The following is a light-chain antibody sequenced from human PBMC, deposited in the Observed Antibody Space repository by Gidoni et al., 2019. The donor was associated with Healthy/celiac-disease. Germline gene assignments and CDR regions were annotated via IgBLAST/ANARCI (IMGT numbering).Light chain of an antibody. V-gene: IGLV1-51*01. J-gene: IGLJ3*02. CDR2: DNN. Sequence: QSVLTQPPSVSAAPGQKVTISCSGSSSNIGNNYVSWYQQLPGTAPKLLIYDNNKRPSGIPDRFSGSKSGTSATLGITGLQTGDEADYYCGTWDSSLSAWAFGGGTKLXVX. CDR3: GTWDSSLSAWA. CDR1: SSNIGNNY.